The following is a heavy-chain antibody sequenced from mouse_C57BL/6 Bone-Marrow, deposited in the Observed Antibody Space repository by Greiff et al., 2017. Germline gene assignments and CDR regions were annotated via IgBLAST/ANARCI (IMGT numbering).Heavy chain of an antibody. Sequence: EVKLMESGPGLVKPSQSLSLTCSVTGYSITSGYYWNWIRQFPGNKLEWMGYISYDGSNNYNPSLKNRISITRYTSKNQFFLKLNSVTTEDTATYYCANWDQDFDYWGQGTTLTVSS. D-gene: IGHD4-1*01. CDR3: ANWDQDFDY. CDR1: GYSITSGYY. J-gene: IGHJ2*01. CDR2: ISYDGSN. V-gene: IGHV3-6*01.